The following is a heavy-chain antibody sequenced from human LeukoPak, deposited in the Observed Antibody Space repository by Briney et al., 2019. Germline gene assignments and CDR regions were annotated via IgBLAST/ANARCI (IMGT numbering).Heavy chain of an antibody. CDR3: ARGPKIVVVPAVNWFDP. CDR1: GYTFTSYA. D-gene: IGHD2-2*01. V-gene: IGHV1-3*01. Sequence: GATVKVSCKASGYTFTSYAMHWVRQAPGQRLEWMGWINAGNGNTKYSQKFQGRVTITRDTSASTAYVELSSLRSEDTAVYYCARGPKIVVVPAVNWFDPWGQGTLVTVSS. CDR2: INAGNGNT. J-gene: IGHJ5*02.